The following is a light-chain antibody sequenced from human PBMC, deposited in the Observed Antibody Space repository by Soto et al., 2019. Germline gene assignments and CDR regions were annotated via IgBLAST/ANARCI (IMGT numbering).Light chain of an antibody. V-gene: IGLV1-44*01. CDR1: SSNFGSNT. J-gene: IGLJ1*01. Sequence: QSVLTQPPSASGTPGQRGTISCSGSSSNFGSNTVNWYQQLPGTAPKLLIYSNNQRPSGVPDRFSGSKSGTSASLAISGLQSEDEADYYCAAWDDSLNGRYVFGTGTKVNVL. CDR3: AAWDDSLNGRYV. CDR2: SNN.